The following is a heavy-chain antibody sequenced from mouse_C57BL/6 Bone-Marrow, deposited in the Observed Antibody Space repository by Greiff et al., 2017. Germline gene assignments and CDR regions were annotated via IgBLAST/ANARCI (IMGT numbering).Heavy chain of an antibody. Sequence: QVQLQQSGAELVRPGTSVKVSCKASGYAFTNYLMEWVKQRPGQGLEWIGGIYPRSGNTYYNEKFKGKATLTADKSSSTAYMELRSLTSEDSAVYFCARWGCGGQGTTLTVSA. J-gene: IGHJ2*01. CDR2: IYPRSGNT. CDR1: GYAFTNYL. CDR3: ARWGC. V-gene: IGHV1-54*01.